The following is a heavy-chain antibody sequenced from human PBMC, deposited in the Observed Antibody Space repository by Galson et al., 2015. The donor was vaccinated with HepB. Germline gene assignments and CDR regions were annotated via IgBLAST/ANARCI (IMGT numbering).Heavy chain of an antibody. CDR2: IIPIFGTA. D-gene: IGHD3-3*01. J-gene: IGHJ3*02. CDR1: GGTFSSYA. Sequence: SVKVSCKASGGTFSSYAISWVRQAPGQGLEWMGGIIPIFGTANYAQKFQGRVTITADKSTSTAYMELSSLRSEDTAVYYCARVYDFWSGYYYAFDIWGQGTMVTVSS. V-gene: IGHV1-69*06. CDR3: ARVYDFWSGYYYAFDI.